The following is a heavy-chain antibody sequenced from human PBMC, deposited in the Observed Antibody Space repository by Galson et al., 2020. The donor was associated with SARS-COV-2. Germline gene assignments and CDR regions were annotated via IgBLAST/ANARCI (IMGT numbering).Heavy chain of an antibody. D-gene: IGHD3-9*01. CDR1: GGSISSYY. V-gene: IGHV4-59*01. J-gene: IGHJ6*02. CDR3: AGLRFYCRDWYGVDV. Sequence: ETSETLSLTCTVSGGSISSYYWSWIRQPPGKGLEWIGYIYYSGSTNYNPSPTSRVTISIDTSKNQFSLRLSSVTAADTAVYYCAGLRFYCRDWYGVDVWGQGTTVTVSS. CDR2: IYYSGST.